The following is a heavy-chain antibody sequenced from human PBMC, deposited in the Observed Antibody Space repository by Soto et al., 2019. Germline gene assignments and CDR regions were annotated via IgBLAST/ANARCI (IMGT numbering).Heavy chain of an antibody. CDR3: ARENYYYGMDV. V-gene: IGHV3-9*01. J-gene: IGHJ6*02. CDR1: GFTFSSYV. Sequence: PGGSLRLSCAASGFTFSSYVAHWVRQGPGKGLEWVSGISWDSGRIGYADSVKGRFTISRDNAKNSLYLQMNSLRAEDTAVYYCARENYYYGMDVWGQGTTVTVSS. CDR2: ISWDSGRI.